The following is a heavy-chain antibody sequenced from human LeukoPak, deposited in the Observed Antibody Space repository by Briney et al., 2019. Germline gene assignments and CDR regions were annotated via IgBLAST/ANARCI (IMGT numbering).Heavy chain of an antibody. D-gene: IGHD5-18*01. Sequence: SETLSLTCAVYGGSFSGYYWSWVRQHPGKGREWVGEINHSGSTNYNPSLKSRVTISVDTSKNQFSLKLSSVTAADTAVYYCARGTAMATIYYYYYYMDVWGKGTTVTVSS. V-gene: IGHV4-34*01. J-gene: IGHJ6*03. CDR1: GGSFSGYY. CDR3: ARGTAMATIYYYYYYMDV. CDR2: INHSGST.